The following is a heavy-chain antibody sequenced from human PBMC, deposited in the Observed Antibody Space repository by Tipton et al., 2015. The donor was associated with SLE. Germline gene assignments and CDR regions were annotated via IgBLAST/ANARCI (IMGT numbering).Heavy chain of an antibody. CDR3: ASEGKDY. Sequence: RSLRLSCAASGFTFSSYAMHWVRQAPGKGLEWVAVISYDGSNKYYADSVKGRFTISRDNSKNTLYLQMNSLRAEDTAVYYCASEGKDYWGQGTLVTVSS. J-gene: IGHJ4*02. CDR2: ISYDGSNK. CDR1: GFTFSSYA. V-gene: IGHV3-30-3*01.